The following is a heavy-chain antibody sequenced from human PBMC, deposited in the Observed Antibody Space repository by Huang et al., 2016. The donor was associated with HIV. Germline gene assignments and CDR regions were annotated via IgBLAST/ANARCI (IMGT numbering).Heavy chain of an antibody. CDR2: ISPSSSFI. V-gene: IGHV3-21*01. CDR1: GFSLDSYN. Sequence: EVQLVESGGGLVKPGGSLRLSCAASGFSLDSYNMYWVRQTPGKGLQWVSSISPSSSFIEYAYSVKGRFSISRDNAKNSLYLQMNNLRGEDTAVYYCARDRGQQLSPFDSWGQGTLVTVSS. J-gene: IGHJ4*02. D-gene: IGHD6-13*01. CDR3: ARDRGQQLSPFDS.